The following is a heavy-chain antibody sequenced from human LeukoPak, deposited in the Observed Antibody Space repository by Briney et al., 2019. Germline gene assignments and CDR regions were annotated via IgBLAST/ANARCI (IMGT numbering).Heavy chain of an antibody. V-gene: IGHV4-4*07. CDR2: IYTSGST. D-gene: IGHD3-22*01. Sequence: PSETLPLTCTVSGGSISSYYWSWIRQPAGKGLEWIGRIYTSGSTNYNPPLKSRVTMSVDTSKNQFSLKLSSVTAADTAVYYCAGAYYVPSYYMDVWDKGTTVTVSS. CDR1: GGSISSYY. J-gene: IGHJ6*03. CDR3: AGAYYVPSYYMDV.